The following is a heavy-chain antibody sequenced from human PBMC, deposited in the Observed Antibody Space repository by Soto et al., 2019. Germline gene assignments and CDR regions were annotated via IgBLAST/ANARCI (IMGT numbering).Heavy chain of an antibody. CDR1: GVPFSSYG. CDR3: ASSIY. CDR2: ILYDGSNK. J-gene: IGHJ4*02. Sequence: XGSLRLSCAASGVPFSSYGLHWVRQAPGKGLDWVAVILYDGSNKDYADSVKGRFTISRDNSKNTLFLQMNNLRVDDTAVYYCASSIYWGQGTLVTVSS. V-gene: IGHV3-33*01.